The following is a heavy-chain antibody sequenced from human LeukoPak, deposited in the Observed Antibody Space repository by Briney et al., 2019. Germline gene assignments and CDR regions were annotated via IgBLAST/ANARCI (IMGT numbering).Heavy chain of an antibody. Sequence: PSVTLSLTCTVSGGSISSGGYYWSWIRQHPGKSLEWIGYIYYSGSTYYNPSLKSRVTISVDTSKNQFSLKLSSVTAADTAVYYCARVVGVGYGYHFDYWGQGTLVTVSS. V-gene: IGHV4-31*03. D-gene: IGHD5-18*01. CDR3: ARVVGVGYGYHFDY. CDR1: GGSISSGGYY. CDR2: IYYSGST. J-gene: IGHJ4*02.